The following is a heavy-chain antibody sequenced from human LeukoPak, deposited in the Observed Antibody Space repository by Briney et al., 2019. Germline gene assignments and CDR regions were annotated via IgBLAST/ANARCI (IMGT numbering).Heavy chain of an antibody. Sequence: PGGSLRLSCVASGFTFSGYSMNWVRQAPGKGLEWLSYISGSSTTMYYADSVKGRFTISRDSAKNSLYLQMNSLRVEDTAVYYCARGDTSGWYYFDYWGQGTLVTVSS. CDR1: GFTFSGYS. J-gene: IGHJ4*02. CDR3: ARGDTSGWYYFDY. V-gene: IGHV3-48*04. D-gene: IGHD6-19*01. CDR2: ISGSSTTM.